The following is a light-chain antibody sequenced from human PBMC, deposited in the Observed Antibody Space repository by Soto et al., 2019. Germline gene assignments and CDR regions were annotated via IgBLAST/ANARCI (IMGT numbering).Light chain of an antibody. J-gene: IGKJ4*01. CDR3: QQYNNWPLLT. V-gene: IGKV3-15*01. CDR1: QSVGSN. Sequence: EIVMTQSPATLSVSPGERATLSCRASQSVGSNLAWYQQRPGQAPRLLIYVASTRATGIPARFSGSGSGTEFTLTISSLQSEDFAVYYCQQYNNWPLLTFGGGTKVEIK. CDR2: VAS.